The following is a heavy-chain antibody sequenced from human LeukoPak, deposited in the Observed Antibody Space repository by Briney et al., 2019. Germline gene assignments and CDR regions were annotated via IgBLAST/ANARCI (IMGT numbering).Heavy chain of an antibody. V-gene: IGHV4-39*07. J-gene: IGHJ4*02. CDR1: GGSISSSGYY. CDR2: IYYSGST. CDR3: AREAGYCSGGSCYPYY. D-gene: IGHD2-15*01. Sequence: SETLSLTCTVSGGSISSSGYYWGWIRQPPGKGLEWIGSIYYSGSTYYNPSLKSRVTISVDTSKNQFSLKLSSVTAADTAVYYCAREAGYCSGGSCYPYYWGQGTLVTVSS.